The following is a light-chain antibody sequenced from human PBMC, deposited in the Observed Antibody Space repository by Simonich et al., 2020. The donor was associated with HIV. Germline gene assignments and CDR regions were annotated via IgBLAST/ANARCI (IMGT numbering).Light chain of an antibody. CDR2: RND. CDR3: AAWDDSLNGPV. Sequence: QSVLTQPPSASGTPGQRVTISCSGSSSNIGSSTVNWYQQLPGAAPKLPIYRNDPRPSGVPDRFSGSKSGTSASLAISGLQSEEEAAYYCAAWDDSLNGPVFGGGTKLTVL. J-gene: IGLJ3*02. CDR1: SSNIGSST. V-gene: IGLV1-44*01.